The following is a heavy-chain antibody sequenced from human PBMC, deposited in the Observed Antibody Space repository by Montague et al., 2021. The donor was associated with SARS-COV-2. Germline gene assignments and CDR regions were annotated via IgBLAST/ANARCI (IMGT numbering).Heavy chain of an antibody. V-gene: IGHV4-59*01. D-gene: IGHD3-22*01. CDR1: GDSISSYY. J-gene: IGHJ3*02. Sequence: SETLSLTCTVSGDSISSYYWSWIRQPPGKGLEWIGYIYYSGSTNXNPSLKSRVTISVDTSKNQFSLKLSSVTAADTAVYYCARGIPRPMRWLLVVDDAFDIWGQGTMVTVSS. CDR3: ARGIPRPMRWLLVVDDAFDI. CDR2: IYYSGST.